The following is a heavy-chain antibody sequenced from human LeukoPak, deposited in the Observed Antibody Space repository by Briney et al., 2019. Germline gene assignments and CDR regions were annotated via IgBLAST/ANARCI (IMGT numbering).Heavy chain of an antibody. CDR1: GYTFTSYG. Sequence: ASVKVSCKASGYTFTSYGISWVRQAPGQGLEWMGWISAYNGNTNYAQKLQGRVTMTTDTSTSTAYMELRSLRSDDTAVYYCARVVSPPQWLVPLSYYYYYMDVWGKGTTITISS. CDR3: ARVVSPPQWLVPLSYYYYYMDV. V-gene: IGHV1-18*01. J-gene: IGHJ6*03. D-gene: IGHD6-19*01. CDR2: ISAYNGNT.